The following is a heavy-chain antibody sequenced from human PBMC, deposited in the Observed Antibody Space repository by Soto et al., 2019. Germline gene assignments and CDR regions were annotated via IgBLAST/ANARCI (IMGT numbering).Heavy chain of an antibody. J-gene: IGHJ4*02. D-gene: IGHD2-2*01. Sequence: SETLSLACIVSGGSISNYYWSWIRQPPGKGLEWIGYIYYSGSTNHNPSLQSRVTISVDTSKNQFSLKLSSVTAADTAVYYCARAVLPATAPFDYWGQGTLVTVSS. CDR1: GGSISNYY. CDR2: IYYSGST. V-gene: IGHV4-59*01. CDR3: ARAVLPATAPFDY.